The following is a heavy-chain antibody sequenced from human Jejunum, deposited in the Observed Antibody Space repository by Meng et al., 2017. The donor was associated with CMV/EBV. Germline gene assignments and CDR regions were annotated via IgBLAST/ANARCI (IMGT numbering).Heavy chain of an antibody. J-gene: IGHJ4*02. CDR3: ARVEVGITSGDY. D-gene: IGHD1-26*01. Sequence: AQLVQSGGGVKEPEAPLKVSCKASGYTFTNYGITWVRQAPGQGLEWMGWISAYNGNTNYAQTLQGRVTMTTDTSTSTAYMELRSLRSDDTAVYYCARVEVGITSGDYWGQGTLVTVSS. CDR1: GYTFTNYG. V-gene: IGHV1-18*01. CDR2: ISAYNGNT.